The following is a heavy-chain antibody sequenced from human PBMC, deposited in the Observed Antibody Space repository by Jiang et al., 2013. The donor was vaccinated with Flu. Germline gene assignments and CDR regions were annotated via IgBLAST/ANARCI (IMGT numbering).Heavy chain of an antibody. D-gene: IGHD5-12*01. CDR2: TYYKSKWCN. J-gene: IGHJ4*02. V-gene: IGHV6-1*01. CDR1: GDSVSSNSAT. CDR3: ARDLRSGYDYAESFDY. Sequence: QTLSLTCAISGDSVSSNSATWNWIRQSPSRGLEWLGRTYYKSKWCNDYAVSVKSRIIINPDTSKNQFSLQLNSVTPEDTAVYYCARDLRSGYDYAESFDYWGQGTLVTVSS.